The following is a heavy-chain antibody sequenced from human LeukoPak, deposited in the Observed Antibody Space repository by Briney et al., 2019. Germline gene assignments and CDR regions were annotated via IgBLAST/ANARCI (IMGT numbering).Heavy chain of an antibody. V-gene: IGHV4-34*01. CDR3: ARHLSGGSYPLDY. D-gene: IGHD1-26*01. J-gene: IGHJ4*02. Sequence: SETLSLTCAVYGGSFSGYYWSWIRQPPGKGLEWIGEINHSGSTNYNPSLKSRVTISVDTSKNQFSLKLSSVTAADTAVYYCARHLSGGSYPLDYWGQGTLVTVSS. CDR2: INHSGST. CDR1: GGSFSGYY.